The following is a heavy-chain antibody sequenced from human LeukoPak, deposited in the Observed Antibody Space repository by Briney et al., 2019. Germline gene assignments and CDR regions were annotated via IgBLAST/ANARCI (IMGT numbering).Heavy chain of an antibody. J-gene: IGHJ4*02. Sequence: GGSLRLSCAASGFTVSSNYMSWVRQAPGKGLEWVSIIYSGGSTYYADSVRGRFTISRDNSKNTLYLQMNSLRAEDTAVYYCARANWGHPMYYFDYWGQGTLVTVSS. D-gene: IGHD7-27*01. V-gene: IGHV3-66*01. CDR2: IYSGGST. CDR3: ARANWGHPMYYFDY. CDR1: GFTVSSNY.